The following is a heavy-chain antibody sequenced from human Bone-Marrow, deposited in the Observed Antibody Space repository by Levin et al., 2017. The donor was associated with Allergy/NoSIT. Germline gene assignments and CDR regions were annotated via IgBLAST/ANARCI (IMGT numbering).Heavy chain of an antibody. CDR1: GDTFGTNA. J-gene: IGHJ6*02. CDR3: ATRRVPPSTPWFHGLDG. Sequence: SVKVSCKTSGDTFGTNALSWVRQAPGQGLEWIGEINPIFAVGTYAQKFRGRVTIAADESTSTAYMDLTLLTFEDTAVYFCATRRVPPSTPWFHGLDGWGQGTTVTVAS. CDR2: INPIFAVG. V-gene: IGHV1-69*13. D-gene: IGHD3-22*01.